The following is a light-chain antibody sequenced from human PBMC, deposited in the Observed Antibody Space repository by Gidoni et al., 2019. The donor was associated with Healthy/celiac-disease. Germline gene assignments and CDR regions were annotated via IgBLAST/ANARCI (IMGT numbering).Light chain of an antibody. J-gene: IGLJ3*02. CDR1: SSDVGGYNF. Sequence: QSALTQPASVSGSPGQSITISCTGTSSDVGGYNFVSWYQQHPGKAPKLMIYDVSNRPSKVSHRFSGSKSGNTASLTISGLQAEDEADYYCSSYTSSSTWVFGGGTKLTV. CDR2: DVS. V-gene: IGLV2-14*01. CDR3: SSYTSSSTWV.